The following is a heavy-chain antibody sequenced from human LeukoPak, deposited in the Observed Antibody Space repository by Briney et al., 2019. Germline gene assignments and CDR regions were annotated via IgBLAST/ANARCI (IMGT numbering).Heavy chain of an antibody. CDR1: GYSIRSDHC. Sequence: SETLSLTCTVSGYSIRSDHCWGWIRQSPGQGLEWIGEINHSGSTNYNPSLKSRVTIPVDTSKNQFSLKLSSVTAADTAVYYCARINYFDYWGQGTLVTVSS. V-gene: IGHV4-38-2*02. CDR2: INHSGST. CDR3: ARINYFDY. J-gene: IGHJ4*02.